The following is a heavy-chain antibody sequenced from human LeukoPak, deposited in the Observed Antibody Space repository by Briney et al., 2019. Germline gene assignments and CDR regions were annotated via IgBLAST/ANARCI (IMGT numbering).Heavy chain of an antibody. Sequence: GGSLRLSCAASGFTFSDYYMSWIRQAPGKGLEWVSAISGSGGSTYYADSVKGRFTISRDNSKNTLYLQMNSLRAEDTAVYYCAKDMGYCSGGSCLFDYWGQGTLVTVSS. V-gene: IGHV3-23*01. D-gene: IGHD2-15*01. CDR3: AKDMGYCSGGSCLFDY. J-gene: IGHJ4*02. CDR2: ISGSGGST. CDR1: GFTFSDYY.